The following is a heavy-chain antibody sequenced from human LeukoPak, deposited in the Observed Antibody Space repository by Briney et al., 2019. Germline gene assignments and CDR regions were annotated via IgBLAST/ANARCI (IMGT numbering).Heavy chain of an antibody. CDR2: IYYSGST. J-gene: IGHJ4*02. CDR3: ARRIAARWKTSFDY. D-gene: IGHD6-6*01. V-gene: IGHV4-39*01. Sequence: SETLSLTCTVSGGSISSSSYYWGWIRQPPGKGLEWIGSIYYSGSTYYNPSLKSRVTISVDTSKNQFSLKLSSVTAADTAVYYCARRIAARWKTSFDYWGQGTLVTVSS. CDR1: GGSISSSSYY.